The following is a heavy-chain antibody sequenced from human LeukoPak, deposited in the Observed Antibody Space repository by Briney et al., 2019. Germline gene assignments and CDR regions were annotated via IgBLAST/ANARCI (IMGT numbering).Heavy chain of an antibody. CDR1: GFTFSSHG. Sequence: GGSLRLSCVASGFTFSSHGMHWVRQAPGKGLEWVANIWYGGSNKYNADSVKGRFTISRDNSKNTLYLQMNSLRAEDTAVYYCARDGHDAIYFDYWGQGTLVTVSS. CDR2: IWYGGSNK. D-gene: IGHD1-1*01. CDR3: ARDGHDAIYFDY. V-gene: IGHV3-33*01. J-gene: IGHJ4*02.